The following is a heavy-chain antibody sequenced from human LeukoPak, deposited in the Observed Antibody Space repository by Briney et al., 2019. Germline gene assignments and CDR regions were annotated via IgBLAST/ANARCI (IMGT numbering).Heavy chain of an antibody. V-gene: IGHV1-18*01. J-gene: IGHJ4*02. D-gene: IGHD5-12*01. CDR2: ISAYNGDT. CDR3: ARDFSNASGFKVVVDY. Sequence: ASVKLSCRSSGFTFNKYGISWMRQAPGQGLEWMGWISAYNGDTKYAQNFQGRITLTTDTSTGTAYMELRSLRSVDTAVYYCARDFSNASGFKVVVDYWGQGTLVTVSS. CDR1: GFTFNKYG.